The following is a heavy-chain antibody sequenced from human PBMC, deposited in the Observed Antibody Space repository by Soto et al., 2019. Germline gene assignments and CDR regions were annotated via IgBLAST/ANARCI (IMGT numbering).Heavy chain of an antibody. CDR2: ISYDGRET. Sequence: GSLRLSCAASGFTFSAYAFHWVRQAPGKGLEWLSVISYDGRETHYADSVEGRFIISRDSSKKTAYLQMNSLRGDDTAVYFCATDPVAVTGSFIDSWGQGTLVTVSS. J-gene: IGHJ4*02. CDR1: GFTFSAYA. CDR3: ATDPVAVTGSFIDS. D-gene: IGHD2-21*02. V-gene: IGHV3-30-3*01.